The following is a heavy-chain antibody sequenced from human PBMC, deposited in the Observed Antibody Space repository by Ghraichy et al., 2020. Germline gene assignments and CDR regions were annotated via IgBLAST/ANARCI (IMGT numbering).Heavy chain of an antibody. CDR3: ARGSTVVRFYYYDGMDV. CDR2: ITSSSRTI. Sequence: GSLRLSCAGSGFTFTGYSMNWVRQAPGKGLEWVSYITSSSRTISYADSVKGRFTISRDNAQNSLYLQMNSLRDEDTAVYYCARGSTVVRFYYYDGMDVWGQGTTVTVS. J-gene: IGHJ6*02. CDR1: GFTFTGYS. V-gene: IGHV3-48*02. D-gene: IGHD4-23*01.